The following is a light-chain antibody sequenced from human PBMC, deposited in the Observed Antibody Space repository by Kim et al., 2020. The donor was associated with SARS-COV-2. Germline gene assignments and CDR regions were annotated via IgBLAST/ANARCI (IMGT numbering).Light chain of an antibody. V-gene: IGKV1-27*01. CDR1: KGIRNY. CDR2: GAS. CDR3: QKYNRAPRK. J-gene: IGKJ1*01. Sequence: ALVGDRVTCTCRACKGIRNYLAWYQQKPGNVPRRLLYGASAVQSGVPSRFSGRGSGTDFTLTISSLQPEDVASYYFQKYNRAPRKFGQGTKVDSK.